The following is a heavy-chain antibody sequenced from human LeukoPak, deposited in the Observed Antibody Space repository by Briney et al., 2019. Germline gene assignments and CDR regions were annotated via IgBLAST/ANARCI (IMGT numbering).Heavy chain of an antibody. CDR3: ARLHYDVLTGPFDY. D-gene: IGHD3-9*01. V-gene: IGHV3-66*04. CDR1: GIIVSTNY. Sequence: PGGSLRLSCAASGIIVSTNYMSWVRQAPGKGLERVSIIYSGGATFYADSVKGRFTISRENSKNTLWLQMNSLRAEDTAVYYCARLHYDVLTGPFDYWGQGTLVTVSS. CDR2: IYSGGAT. J-gene: IGHJ4*02.